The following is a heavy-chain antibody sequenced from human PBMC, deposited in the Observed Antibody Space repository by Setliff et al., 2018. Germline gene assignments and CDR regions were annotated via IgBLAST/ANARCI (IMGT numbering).Heavy chain of an antibody. CDR3: ASDGQGNYNFWSGSYYYYGMDV. CDR2: ISAHNGNT. CDR1: GYTFTSYG. J-gene: IGHJ6*02. Sequence: ASVKVSCKASGYTFTSYGISWVRQAPGQGLEWMGWISAHNGNTNYAQKLQGRVTMTTDTSTSTAYMELRSLRSDDTAVYYCASDGQGNYNFWSGSYYYYGMDVWGQGTTVTVSS. V-gene: IGHV1-18*01. D-gene: IGHD3-3*01.